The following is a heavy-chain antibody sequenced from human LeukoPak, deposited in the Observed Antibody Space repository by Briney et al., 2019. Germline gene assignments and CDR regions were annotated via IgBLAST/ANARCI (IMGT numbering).Heavy chain of an antibody. Sequence: SETLSLTCTVSGDSISSSGYYWGWIRQPPVKGLEWIGSFYYSGSTYYNPSLESRVTISVDTSENQFSLKVRSVTAADTAVYYCVKHGGQWLNNSFDYRGREPWSPSPQ. D-gene: IGHD6-19*01. CDR2: FYYSGST. CDR3: VKHGGQWLNNSFDY. CDR1: GDSISSSGYY. J-gene: IGHJ4*02. V-gene: IGHV4-39*01.